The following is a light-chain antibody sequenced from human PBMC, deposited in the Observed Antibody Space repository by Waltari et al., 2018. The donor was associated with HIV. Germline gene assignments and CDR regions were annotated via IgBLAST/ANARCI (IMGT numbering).Light chain of an antibody. CDR2: ENT. J-gene: IGLJ2*01. CDR3: ETWDSSLSAGV. Sequence: QSVLTQPPSVSAAPGQRVTISCSGSSSNIGKNYVSWYQQVPRTAPKLPIYENTKRPSGIPDRFSGSKSGTSATLGITGLQTGDEADYYCETWDSSLSAGVFGGGTKVTVL. V-gene: IGLV1-51*02. CDR1: SSNIGKNY.